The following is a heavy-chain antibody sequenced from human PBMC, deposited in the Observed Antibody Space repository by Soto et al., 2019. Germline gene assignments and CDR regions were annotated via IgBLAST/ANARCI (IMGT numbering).Heavy chain of an antibody. Sequence: ASVKVSCKASGYTFTSYGISWVRQAPGQGLEWMGWISAYNGNTNYAQKLQGRVTMTTDTSTSTAYMELRSLRSDDTAVYYCARDLSRSGRYYYYGMDVWGQGTTVTVSS. CDR2: ISAYNGNT. CDR3: ARDLSRSGRYYYYGMDV. J-gene: IGHJ6*02. D-gene: IGHD3-3*01. V-gene: IGHV1-18*01. CDR1: GYTFTSYG.